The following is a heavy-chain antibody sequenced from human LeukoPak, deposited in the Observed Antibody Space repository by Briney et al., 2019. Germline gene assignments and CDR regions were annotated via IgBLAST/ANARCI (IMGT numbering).Heavy chain of an antibody. J-gene: IGHJ5*02. D-gene: IGHD2-2*02. CDR2: ISTYNGNT. Sequence: ASVKVSCKASGYTFTNYGITWVRQAPGQGLEWMGWISTYNGNTNYAQKLQGRVTMTTDTSTNTAYMELRSLRSDDTAVYYCARPAAAIWTEASPWGQGTLVTVSS. CDR1: GYTFTNYG. CDR3: ARPAAAIWTEASP. V-gene: IGHV1-18*01.